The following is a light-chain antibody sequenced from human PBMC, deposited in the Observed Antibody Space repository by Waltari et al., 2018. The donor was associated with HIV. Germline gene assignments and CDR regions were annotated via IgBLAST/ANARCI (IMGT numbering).Light chain of an antibody. CDR2: EGT. CDR3: CSYAGSGLV. CDR1: NSDIGSYNL. J-gene: IGLJ2*01. V-gene: IGLV2-23*01. Sequence: QSALTQPASVSGSPGQSIPISCTGTNSDIGSYNLVSWYQHHPGKAPKLMIYEGTQRPSGISNRFSGSKSGNTASLTISGLQAEDEADYYCCSYAGSGLVFGGGTKLTVL.